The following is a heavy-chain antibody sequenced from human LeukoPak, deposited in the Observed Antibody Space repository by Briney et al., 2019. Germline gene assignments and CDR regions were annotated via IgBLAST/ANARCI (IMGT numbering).Heavy chain of an antibody. CDR3: ARDGVLGYCSSTSCYTYPYYYYYMDV. V-gene: IGHV3-33*01. CDR2: IWYDGSNK. Sequence: GGSLRLSCAASGFTFSSYGMHSVRQAPGPGLEGVAVIWYDGSNKYYAASVKGRFTISRDNSKNTLYLQMNSLRAEDTAVYYCARDGVLGYCSSTSCYTYPYYYYYMDVWGKGTTVTVSS. J-gene: IGHJ6*03. CDR1: GFTFSSYG. D-gene: IGHD2-2*02.